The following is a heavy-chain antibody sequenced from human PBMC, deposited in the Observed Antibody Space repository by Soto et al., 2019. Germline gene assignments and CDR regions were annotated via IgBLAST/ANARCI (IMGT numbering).Heavy chain of an antibody. J-gene: IGHJ6*02. Sequence: SRTLSLTCAISVDSVSSNSAAWNWIRQSPSRGLEWLGRTYYRSKWYNDYAVSVKSRITINPDTSKNQFSLQLNSVTPEDTAVYYCARVWNYVGYYYYGMDVWGQGTTVTVSS. V-gene: IGHV6-1*01. D-gene: IGHD1-7*01. CDR2: TYYRSKWYN. CDR3: ARVWNYVGYYYYGMDV. CDR1: VDSVSSNSAA.